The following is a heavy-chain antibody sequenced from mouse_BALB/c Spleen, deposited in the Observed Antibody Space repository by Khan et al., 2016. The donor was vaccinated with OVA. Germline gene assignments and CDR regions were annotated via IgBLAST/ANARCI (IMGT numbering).Heavy chain of an antibody. D-gene: IGHD1-1*01. CDR2: ISYSGVT. V-gene: IGHV3-2*02. CDR1: GYSITSGYA. Sequence: VQLKESGPGLVKPSQSLSLTCTVTGYSITSGYAWNWIRQFPGNKLEWMGYISYSGVTSYTQSLKSRISITRDTSKNPFFLQLTSVTTEDTATYYCARGNYYGYYFDYWGQGTTLTVSS. CDR3: ARGNYYGYYFDY. J-gene: IGHJ2*01.